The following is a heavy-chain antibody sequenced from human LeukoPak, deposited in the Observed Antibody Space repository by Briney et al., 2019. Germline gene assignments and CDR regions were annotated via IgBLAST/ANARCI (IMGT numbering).Heavy chain of an antibody. D-gene: IGHD2-21*02. CDR1: GGSISSYY. J-gene: IGHJ4*02. V-gene: IGHV4-59*01. CDR2: IYYSGST. Sequence: PSETLSLTCTVSGGSISSYYWSWIRQPPGKGLEWIGYIYYSGSTNYNPSLKSRVTISVDTSKNQSSLKLSSVTAADTAVYYCAGGDPGKYYFDYWGQGTLVTVSS. CDR3: AGGDPGKYYFDY.